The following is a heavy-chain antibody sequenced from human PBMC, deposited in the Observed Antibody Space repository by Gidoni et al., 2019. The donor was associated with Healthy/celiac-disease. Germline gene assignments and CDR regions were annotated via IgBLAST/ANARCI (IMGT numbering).Heavy chain of an antibody. V-gene: IGHV3-23*01. D-gene: IGHD2-2*02. CDR3: AKVGAYCSSTSCYTRGGDPYYYYYGMDV. J-gene: IGHJ6*02. CDR2: ISGSGGST. Sequence: EVQLLESGGGLVQPGGSLRLSCAASGFTFSSYAMSWVRPAPGKGLEWVSAISGSGGSTYYADSVKGRFTISRDNSKNTLYLQMNSLRAEDTAVYYCAKVGAYCSSTSCYTRGGDPYYYYYGMDVWGQGTTVTVSS. CDR1: GFTFSSYA.